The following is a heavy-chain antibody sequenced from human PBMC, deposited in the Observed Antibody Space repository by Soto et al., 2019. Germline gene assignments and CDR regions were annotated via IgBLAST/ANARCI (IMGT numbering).Heavy chain of an antibody. CDR3: AREGGGDYYMDV. Sequence: EVQLVESGGGLVQPGGSLRLSCAASGFTFSSYWMHWVRQSPGEGLVWVSRITRDGSGTTYTDSVRGRFTVSRDNAKNTFYLHMNSLRAEDTAVYYCAREGGGDYYMDVWGKGTTVTVSS. D-gene: IGHD2-15*01. CDR1: GFTFSSYW. CDR2: ITRDGSGT. J-gene: IGHJ6*03. V-gene: IGHV3-74*01.